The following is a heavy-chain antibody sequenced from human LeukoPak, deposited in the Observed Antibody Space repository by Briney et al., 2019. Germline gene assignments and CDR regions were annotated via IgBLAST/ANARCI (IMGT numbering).Heavy chain of an antibody. CDR3: ATDKPGTVTDAFDI. J-gene: IGHJ3*02. D-gene: IGHD4-17*01. Sequence: ASVKVSCKVSGYTLTELSMHWVRQAPGKGPEWMGGFDPEDDETIYAQKFQGRVTMTEDTSTDTAYMELSSLRSEDTAVYYCATDKPGTVTDAFDIWGQGTMVTVS. CDR1: GYTLTELS. CDR2: FDPEDDET. V-gene: IGHV1-24*01.